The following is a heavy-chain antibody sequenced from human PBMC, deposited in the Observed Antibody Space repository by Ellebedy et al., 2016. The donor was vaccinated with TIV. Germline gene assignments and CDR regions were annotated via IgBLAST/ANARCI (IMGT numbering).Heavy chain of an antibody. CDR1: GGSIRGYY. CDR3: ASHMVRESTWFDP. V-gene: IGHV4-39*01. J-gene: IGHJ5*02. Sequence: MPSETLSLTCTVSGGSIRGYYWGWIRQPPGKGLEWIGSIYYSGSTYYNPSLKSRVTISVDTSKNQFSLKLSSVTAADTAVYYCASHMVRESTWFDPWGQGTLVTVSS. CDR2: IYYSGST. D-gene: IGHD3-10*01.